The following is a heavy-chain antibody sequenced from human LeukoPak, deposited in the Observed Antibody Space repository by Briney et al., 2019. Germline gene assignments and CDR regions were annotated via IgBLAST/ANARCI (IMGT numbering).Heavy chain of an antibody. CDR1: GGSIGSYY. V-gene: IGHV4-59*01. CDR2: IYYSGST. J-gene: IGHJ4*02. CDR3: ARGIDSGYDLYGFDY. D-gene: IGHD5-12*01. Sequence: SSETLSLTCTVSGGSIGSYYWSWIRQPPGKGLEWIGYIYYSGSTNYNPSLKSRVTISVDTSKNQFSLKLSSVTAADTAVYYCARGIDSGYDLYGFDYWGQGTLVTVSP.